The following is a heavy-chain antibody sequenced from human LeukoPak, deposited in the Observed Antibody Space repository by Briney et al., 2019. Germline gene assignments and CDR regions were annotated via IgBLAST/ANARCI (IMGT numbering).Heavy chain of an antibody. V-gene: IGHV1-18*01. CDR2: ISAYNGNT. J-gene: IGHJ4*02. CDR1: GYTFTSYG. Sequence: GASVKVSCTASGYTFTSYGISWVRQAPGQGLEWMGWISAYNGNTNYAQKLQGRVTMTTDTSTSTAYMELRSLRSDDTAVYYCARFSIIAVAGTGFDYWGQGTLVTVSS. D-gene: IGHD6-19*01. CDR3: ARFSIIAVAGTGFDY.